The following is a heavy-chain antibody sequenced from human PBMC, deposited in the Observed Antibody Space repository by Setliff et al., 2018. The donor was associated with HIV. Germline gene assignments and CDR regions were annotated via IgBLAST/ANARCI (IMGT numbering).Heavy chain of an antibody. D-gene: IGHD3-22*01. CDR2: IFPGDSDI. CDR3: ARVDMGYYYDSSGYSHFDH. Sequence: GESLKISCLGSGYNFPIYWIGWVRQTPGKGLEWMGLIFPGDSDIRYSPSFRGQVTISADKSINTAYLQWSSLKASDTAMYYCARVDMGYYYDSSGYSHFDHWGQGTLVTVSS. CDR1: GYNFPIYW. J-gene: IGHJ4*02. V-gene: IGHV5-51*01.